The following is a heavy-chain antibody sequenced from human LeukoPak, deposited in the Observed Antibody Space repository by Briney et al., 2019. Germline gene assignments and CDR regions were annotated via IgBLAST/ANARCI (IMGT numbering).Heavy chain of an antibody. V-gene: IGHV1-69*13. CDR3: ARDYYDSSGYYPFDY. CDR2: IIPIFGTA. J-gene: IGHJ4*02. Sequence: ASVTVSCKASGGTFSSYAISWVRQAPGQGLEWMGGIIPIFGTANYAQKFQGRVTITADESTSTAYMELSSLRSEDTAVYYCARDYYDSSGYYPFDYWGQGTLVTVSS. CDR1: GGTFSSYA. D-gene: IGHD3-22*01.